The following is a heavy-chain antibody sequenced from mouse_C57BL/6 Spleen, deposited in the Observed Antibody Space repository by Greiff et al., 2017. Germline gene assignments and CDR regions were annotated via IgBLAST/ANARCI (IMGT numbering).Heavy chain of an antibody. Sequence: EVHLVESGGGLVKPGGSLKLSCAASGFTFSSYTMSWVRQTPEKRLEWVATISGGGGNTYYPDSVKGRFTISRDNAKNTLYLQMSSLMSEDTALYYCARHADYYGSSYDWYFDVWGTGTTVTVSS. J-gene: IGHJ1*03. V-gene: IGHV5-9*01. CDR1: GFTFSSYT. CDR2: ISGGGGNT. CDR3: ARHADYYGSSYDWYFDV. D-gene: IGHD1-1*01.